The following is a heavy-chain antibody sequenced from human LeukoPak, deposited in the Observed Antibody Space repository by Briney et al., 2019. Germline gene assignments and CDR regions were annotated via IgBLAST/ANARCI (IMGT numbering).Heavy chain of an antibody. Sequence: ASETLSLTCSVYGGSFSGYYWSWIRQPPGKGLEWIGHIYYSGSTNYNPSLKSRVTISVDTSKNQFFLELSSVTAADTAMYYCARHSPAGSGSDRRPFDYWGQGTLVTVSS. CDR2: IYYSGST. D-gene: IGHD3-10*01. CDR3: ARHSPAGSGSDRRPFDY. V-gene: IGHV4-59*08. CDR1: GGSFSGYY. J-gene: IGHJ4*02.